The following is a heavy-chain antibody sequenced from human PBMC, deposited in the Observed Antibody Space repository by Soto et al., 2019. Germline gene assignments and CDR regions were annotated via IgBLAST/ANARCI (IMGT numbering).Heavy chain of an antibody. V-gene: IGHV6-1*01. CDR2: TYYRSKWYN. Sequence: KPSETLSLTCAISGDSVSSNSAAWNWIRQSPSRGLEWLGRTYYRSKWYNDYAVSVKSRITINPDTSKDQFSLQLNSVTPEDTAVYYCARDPQGDIVLMAPIYGMDVWGQGTTVTVS. CDR1: GDSVSSNSAA. J-gene: IGHJ6*02. CDR3: ARDPQGDIVLMAPIYGMDV. D-gene: IGHD2-8*01.